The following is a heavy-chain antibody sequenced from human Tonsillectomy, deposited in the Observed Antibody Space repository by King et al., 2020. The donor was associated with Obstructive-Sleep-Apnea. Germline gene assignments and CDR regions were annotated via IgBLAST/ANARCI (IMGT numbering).Heavy chain of an antibody. D-gene: IGHD3-22*01. CDR3: ARPLNYYDSSGYYKNYYYGMEV. CDR1: GFTFSSYA. J-gene: IGHJ6*02. Sequence: QLVQSGGGVVQPGRSLGLSCAASGFTFSSYAMHWVRQAPGKGLEWVAVISYDGSDKYHAASVKGRFTISRDNSKNTLYLKMNSLRAEDTAVYYCARPLNYYDSSGYYKNYYYGMEVWGQGTTVTVSS. CDR2: ISYDGSDK. V-gene: IGHV3-30*04.